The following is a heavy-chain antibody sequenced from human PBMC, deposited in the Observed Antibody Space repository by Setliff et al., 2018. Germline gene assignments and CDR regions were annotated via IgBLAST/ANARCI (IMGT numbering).Heavy chain of an antibody. Sequence: SETLSLTCSASGVDVIERLYYWSWVRQSPGKGLEWIGTRYYTGTTFYNPSLESRAAVSLDASEKKFSLNLRSVTTADTAVYYCARHFYPPDFFAHWGQGLLVTVS. V-gene: IGHV4-39*01. J-gene: IGHJ4*02. D-gene: IGHD3-3*01. CDR1: GVDVIERLYY. CDR3: ARHFYPPDFFAH. CDR2: RYYTGTT.